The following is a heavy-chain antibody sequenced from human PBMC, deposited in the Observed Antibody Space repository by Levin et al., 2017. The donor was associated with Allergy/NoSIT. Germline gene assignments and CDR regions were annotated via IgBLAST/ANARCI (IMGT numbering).Heavy chain of an antibody. V-gene: IGHV4-59*01. Sequence: SETLSLTCTVSGGSISSYYWSWIRQPPGKGLEWIGYISYSGSTNYNPSLKSRVTISVDTSKNQFSLKLSPVTAADTAVYYCAGSSGSYSLDLVDFDYWGQGTLVTVSS. CDR1: GGSISSYY. CDR3: AGSSGSYSLDLVDFDY. J-gene: IGHJ4*02. CDR2: ISYSGST. D-gene: IGHD3-10*01.